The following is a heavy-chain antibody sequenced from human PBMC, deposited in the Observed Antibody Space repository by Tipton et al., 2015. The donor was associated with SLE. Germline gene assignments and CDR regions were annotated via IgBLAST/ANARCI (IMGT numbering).Heavy chain of an antibody. J-gene: IGHJ4*02. Sequence: SLTCTVSNGSISSYYWSWIRQPPGKGLEWLGYISYGNTKYNPSLRSRLTISVDTSKNQFSLRLSSVTAADTAVYFCARSTTTMNLPRFDFWGPGTLVTVSS. V-gene: IGHV4-59*01. CDR2: ISYGNT. CDR1: NGSISSYY. D-gene: IGHD4-17*01. CDR3: ARSTTTMNLPRFDF.